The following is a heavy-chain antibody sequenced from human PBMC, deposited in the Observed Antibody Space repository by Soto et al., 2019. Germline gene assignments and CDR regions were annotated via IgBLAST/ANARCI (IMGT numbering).Heavy chain of an antibody. V-gene: IGHV1-18*01. CDR3: ARALAAAGPFGY. J-gene: IGHJ4*02. Sequence: QVQLVQSGAEVKKPGASVKVSCKTSGYTFTSYAISWVRQAPGQGLEWMGWISAYNGNTHYAQKLQGRVTMTTDTATSTADMALRSLRSGDTAVYYCARALAAAGPFGYWGQGTLVTVSS. CDR1: GYTFTSYA. D-gene: IGHD6-13*01. CDR2: ISAYNGNT.